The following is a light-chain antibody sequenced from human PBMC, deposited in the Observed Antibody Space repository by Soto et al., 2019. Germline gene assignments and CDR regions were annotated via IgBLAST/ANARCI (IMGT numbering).Light chain of an antibody. J-gene: IGKJ5*01. CDR3: QQFDNLPFT. Sequence: DIQMTQSPSSLSASVGDRVTIICQASQDINNYLNWYQQKPGKAPKLLIYDSSNLEIGVPSRFSGSGYGTRFSFTISSLQPEDIATYYYQQFDNLPFTFGQGTRLEIK. V-gene: IGKV1-33*01. CDR2: DSS. CDR1: QDINNY.